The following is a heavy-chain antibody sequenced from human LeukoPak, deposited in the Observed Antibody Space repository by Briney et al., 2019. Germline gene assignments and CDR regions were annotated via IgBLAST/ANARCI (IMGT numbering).Heavy chain of an antibody. CDR2: IRSKANSYAT. CDR1: GFTFSGSA. Sequence: GGSLRLSRAASGFTFSGSAMHWVRQASGKGLEWVGRIRSKANSYATAYAASVKGRFTISRDDSKNTAYLQMNSLKTEDTAVYYCTSAGSSPPFDYWGQGTLVTVSS. J-gene: IGHJ4*02. CDR3: TSAGSSPPFDY. D-gene: IGHD6-13*01. V-gene: IGHV3-73*01.